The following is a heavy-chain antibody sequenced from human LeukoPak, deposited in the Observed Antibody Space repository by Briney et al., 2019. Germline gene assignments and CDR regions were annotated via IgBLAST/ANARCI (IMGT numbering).Heavy chain of an antibody. J-gene: IGHJ4*02. D-gene: IGHD3-10*01. Sequence: GGSLRLSCAASGFTVSSNYMSWVRQAPGKGLEWVSVIYSGGSTYYADSVKGRFTISRDNSKNTLYLQMNSLRAEDTAVYYCAVYGSGSYREFDYWGQGTLVTVSS. V-gene: IGHV3-66*01. CDR1: GFTVSSNY. CDR3: AVYGSGSYREFDY. CDR2: IYSGGST.